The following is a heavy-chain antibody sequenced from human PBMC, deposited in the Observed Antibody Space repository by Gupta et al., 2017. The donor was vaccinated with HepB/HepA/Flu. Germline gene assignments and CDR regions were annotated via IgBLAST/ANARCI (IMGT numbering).Heavy chain of an antibody. V-gene: IGHV4-39*01. CDR1: GGSISSSSYY. Sequence: QLQLQESGPGLVKPSETLSLTCTVSGGSISSSSYYWGWIRQPPGKGLEWIGSIYYSGSTYYNPSLKSRVTISVDTSKNQFSLKLSSVTAADTAVYYCARLTYDYVWGSYGSFDYWGQGTLVTVSS. J-gene: IGHJ4*02. D-gene: IGHD3-16*01. CDR2: IYYSGST. CDR3: ARLTYDYVWGSYGSFDY.